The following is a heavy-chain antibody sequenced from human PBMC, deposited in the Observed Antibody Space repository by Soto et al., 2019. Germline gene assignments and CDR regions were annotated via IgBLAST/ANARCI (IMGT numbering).Heavy chain of an antibody. J-gene: IGHJ6*02. CDR2: IKSKTDGGTT. V-gene: IGHV3-15*01. D-gene: IGHD2-2*01. CDR3: TTAGTGYCSSTSCLHYYYYGMDV. Sequence: GESLRLSCAASGFTFSNAWMSWVRHAPGTGLEWDGRIKSKTDGGTTDYAAPEKGRFTISRDDSKNTLYLQMNSLKTEDTAVYYCTTAGTGYCSSTSCLHYYYYGMDVWGQGTMVTVSS. CDR1: GFTFSNAW.